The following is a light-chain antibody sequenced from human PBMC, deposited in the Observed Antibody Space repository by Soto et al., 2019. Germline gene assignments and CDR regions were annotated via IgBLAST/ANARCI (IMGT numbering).Light chain of an antibody. CDR1: QSVSSN. Sequence: EIVMTQSPATLSVSPGERATVSCRASQSVSSNLAWYQQKPGQAPRLLIFGASTRATGIPARFSGSGSGTEFTLTISSLQSEDFAVYYCHQYNDWPTWTFGQGTKVEIK. CDR3: HQYNDWPTWT. J-gene: IGKJ1*01. V-gene: IGKV3-15*01. CDR2: GAS.